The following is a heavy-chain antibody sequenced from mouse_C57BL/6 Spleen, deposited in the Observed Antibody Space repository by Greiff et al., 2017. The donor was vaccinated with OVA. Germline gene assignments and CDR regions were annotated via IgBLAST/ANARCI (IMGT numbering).Heavy chain of an antibody. Sequence: LEESGAELVKPGASVKMSCKASGYTFTTYPIEWMKQNHGKSLEWIGNFHPYNDDTKYNEKFKGKATLTVDKSSSTVYLELSRLTSDASDVYFCARGIYYDYDLYAMDYWGQGTSVTVSS. CDR2: FHPYNDDT. V-gene: IGHV1-47*01. CDR3: ARGIYYDYDLYAMDY. J-gene: IGHJ4*01. D-gene: IGHD2-4*01. CDR1: GYTFTTYP.